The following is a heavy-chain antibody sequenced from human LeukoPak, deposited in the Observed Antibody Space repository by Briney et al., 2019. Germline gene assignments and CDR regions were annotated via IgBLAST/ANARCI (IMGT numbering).Heavy chain of an antibody. Sequence: ASVKVSCTASGYTFTSYYMHWVRQAPGQGLEWMGMIYPRDGSTSYAQNFQGRVTVTRDTSTTTVHMELRGLRSEDTAVYYCARDQEGFDYWGQGTVVTVSS. CDR3: ARDQEGFDY. CDR2: IYPRDGST. V-gene: IGHV1-46*01. CDR1: GYTFTSYY. J-gene: IGHJ4*02.